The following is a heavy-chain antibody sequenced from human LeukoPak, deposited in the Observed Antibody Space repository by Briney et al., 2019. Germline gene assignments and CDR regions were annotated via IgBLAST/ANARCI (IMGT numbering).Heavy chain of an antibody. V-gene: IGHV2-5*02. J-gene: IGHJ3*02. D-gene: IGHD2-15*01. CDR3: AHTVTYSLGDAFDI. Sequence: SGPTLVNPTPTLTLTCTFSGFSLSTRGVGVGWFRQPPRKALEWLALIYWDDAKRYSPSLKNRLTITQDTSNKQVVLTMTNMDPVDTATYYCAHTVTYSLGDAFDIWGQGTMVTVSS. CDR1: GFSLSTRGVG. CDR2: IYWDDAK.